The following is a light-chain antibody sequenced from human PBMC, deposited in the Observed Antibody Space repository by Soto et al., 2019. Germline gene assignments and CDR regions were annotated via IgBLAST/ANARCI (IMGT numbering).Light chain of an antibody. CDR2: GAY. CDR1: QGVTSNY. CDR3: QQYSTSVRT. V-gene: IGKV3-20*01. J-gene: IGKJ1*01. Sequence: EIVLTQSPGTLSLSLGERATISCRASQGVTSNYLAWYQQKPGQAPSLVIYGAYSRAAGVPDRFSGRGSGTDFTLTISRLEPEDFAVYYCQQYSTSVRTFGQGTKVEV.